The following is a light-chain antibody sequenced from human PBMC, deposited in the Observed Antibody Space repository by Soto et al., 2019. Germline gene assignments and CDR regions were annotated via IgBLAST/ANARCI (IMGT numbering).Light chain of an antibody. V-gene: IGKV1-39*01. CDR1: ESITGY. CDR3: QQSQRTPYT. Sequence: ISVTQSPSSLSGSVGDRVIITCRASESITGYLNWYQQRPGNPPKLLIYDVSILESGVSPRFRGTGSGSQCTLTIDSLQPEDVGTYYCQQSQRTPYTFGQGT. J-gene: IGKJ2*01. CDR2: DVS.